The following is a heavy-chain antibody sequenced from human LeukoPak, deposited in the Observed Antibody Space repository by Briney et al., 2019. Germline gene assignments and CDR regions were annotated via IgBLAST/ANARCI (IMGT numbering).Heavy chain of an antibody. CDR3: AKDGSSSYGGTTGFDY. D-gene: IGHD4-23*01. V-gene: IGHV3-9*03. J-gene: IGHJ4*02. CDR1: GFTFDDYA. Sequence: PGGSLRLSCAASGFTFDDYAVHWVRQAPGKGLEWVSGISWNSGSIGYADSVKGRFTISRDNAKNSLYLQMNSLRAEDMALYYCAKDGSSSYGGTTGFDYWGQGTLVTVSS. CDR2: ISWNSGSI.